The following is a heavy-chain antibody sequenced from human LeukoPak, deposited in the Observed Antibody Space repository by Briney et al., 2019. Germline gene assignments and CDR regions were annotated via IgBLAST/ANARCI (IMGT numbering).Heavy chain of an antibody. Sequence: QPGGSLRLSCAASGFTFSSYWMSWVRQAPGKGLEWVANIKQDGSEKYYVDSVKGRFTISRDNAKNSLYLQMNSLRAEDTALYYCAKDIYDILTGPSDIWGQGTMVTVSS. J-gene: IGHJ3*02. V-gene: IGHV3-7*03. CDR1: GFTFSSYW. D-gene: IGHD3-9*01. CDR3: AKDIYDILTGPSDI. CDR2: IKQDGSEK.